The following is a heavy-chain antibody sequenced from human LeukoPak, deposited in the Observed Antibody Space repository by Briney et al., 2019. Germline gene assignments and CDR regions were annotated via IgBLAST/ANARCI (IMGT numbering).Heavy chain of an antibody. D-gene: IGHD3-22*01. CDR1: GGSISSYY. Sequence: SETLSLTCTVSGGSISSYYWSWIRQPPGKGLEWIGYIYYSGSTNYNPSLESRVTISVDTSKNQFSLKLSSVTAADTAVYYCARSTEYYYDSSGYYRIFDYWGQGTLVTVSS. J-gene: IGHJ4*02. CDR2: IYYSGST. CDR3: ARSTEYYYDSSGYYRIFDY. V-gene: IGHV4-59*01.